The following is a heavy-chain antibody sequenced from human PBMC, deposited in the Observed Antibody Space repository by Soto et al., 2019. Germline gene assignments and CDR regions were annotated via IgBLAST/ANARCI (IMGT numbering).Heavy chain of an antibody. CDR1: GFTFSSYA. Sequence: EVQLVESGGGLVQPGGSLRLSCAASGFTFSSYAMHWVRQAPGKGLEYVSAISSNGGSTHYANSAKGRFTISRDNSKNTLYLQMGSLRAEDMAVYYCARDGLRQYAFDIWGQGTMVTVSS. CDR3: ARDGLRQYAFDI. V-gene: IGHV3-64*01. CDR2: ISSNGGST. J-gene: IGHJ3*02. D-gene: IGHD4-17*01.